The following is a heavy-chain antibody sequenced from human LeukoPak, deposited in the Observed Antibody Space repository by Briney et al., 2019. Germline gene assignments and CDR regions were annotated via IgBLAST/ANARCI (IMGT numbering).Heavy chain of an antibody. V-gene: IGHV1-2*02. CDR2: INPNSGGT. D-gene: IGHD2-2*01. CDR3: ARVYSGDQLLTFDP. J-gene: IGHJ5*02. CDR1: GYTFTGYY. Sequence: ASVKVSCKASGYTFTGYYMHWVRQAPGQGLEWMGWINPNSGGTNYAQKFQGRVTMTRDTSISTAYMELSRLRSDDTAVYYCARVYSGDQLLTFDPWGQGTLVTVSS.